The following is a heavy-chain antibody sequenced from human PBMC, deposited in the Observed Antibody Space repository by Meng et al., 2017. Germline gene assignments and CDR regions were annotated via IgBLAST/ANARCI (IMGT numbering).Heavy chain of an antibody. J-gene: IGHJ4*02. V-gene: IGHV1-2*06. D-gene: IGHD6-13*01. Sequence: QVQLSRSGPGVKKPGAPWKGSCKASGYTFAAYWIQWVRQAPGQGLEWMGRIDPKSDNTHYAQKFQGRVTMTRDTSISTAYMELSGLRSDDTAVYYCARDEDISAAGYLLGDFWGQGTLVTVSS. CDR3: ARDEDISAAGYLLGDF. CDR2: IDPKSDNT. CDR1: GYTFAAYW.